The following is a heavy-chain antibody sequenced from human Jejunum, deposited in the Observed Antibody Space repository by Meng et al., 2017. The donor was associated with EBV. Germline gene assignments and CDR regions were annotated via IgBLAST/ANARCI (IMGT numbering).Heavy chain of an antibody. V-gene: IGHV1-3*01. CDR3: AFNGYYRGTTGYSSLDY. CDR2: INAGDGTT. CDR1: GYEFIDYT. Sequence: HGQLRPAGAEVSKAGAAVKVSSKAFGYEFIDYTMRWVRQDPGKGLGWRGWINAGDGTTQYSQKLQGRVTITRDTSARTAYMELSSLRSEDMAVYYCAFNGYYRGTTGYSSLDYWGQGTLVTVSS. D-gene: IGHD3-9*01. J-gene: IGHJ4*02.